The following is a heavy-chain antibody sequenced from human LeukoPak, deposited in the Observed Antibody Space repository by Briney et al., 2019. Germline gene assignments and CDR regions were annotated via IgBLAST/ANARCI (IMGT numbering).Heavy chain of an antibody. D-gene: IGHD3-9*01. CDR1: GFTFSSYG. V-gene: IGHV3-33*01. CDR2: IWYDGSNK. CDR3: ARVSDILTGYSGMDV. Sequence: GRSLRLSCAASGFTFSSYGMHWVRQAPGKGLEWVAVIWYDGSNKYYADSVKGRFTISRDNSKNTLYLQMNSLRAEDTAVYYCARVSDILTGYSGMDVWGQGTTVSVSS. J-gene: IGHJ6*02.